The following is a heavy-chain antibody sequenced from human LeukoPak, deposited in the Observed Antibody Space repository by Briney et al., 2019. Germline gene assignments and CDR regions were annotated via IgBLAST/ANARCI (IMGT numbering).Heavy chain of an antibody. Sequence: ASVKVSCKASGYTFTSYGISWVRQAPGQGLEWMGWISAYNGNTNYAQKFQRRVTMTSDTSTSTVYMELSDLRSEDTAVYYCAREWRIQLYLPDYWGQGTLVTVSS. J-gene: IGHJ4*02. V-gene: IGHV1-18*01. CDR2: ISAYNGNT. CDR3: AREWRIQLYLPDY. D-gene: IGHD5-18*01. CDR1: GYTFTSYG.